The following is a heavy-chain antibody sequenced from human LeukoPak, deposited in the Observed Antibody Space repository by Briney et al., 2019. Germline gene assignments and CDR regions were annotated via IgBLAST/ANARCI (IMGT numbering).Heavy chain of an antibody. CDR1: GFPLRSYA. Sequence: GGSLRLSCAASGFPLRSYAMNWVRQAPGKGLEWVSVISGGGANAHYADSVKGRFTNSRDNSKSTVFLQMNSLRVEDTAVYYCAKSRRGVIIDESDYWGQGTLVTVSS. CDR2: ISGGGANA. CDR3: AKSRRGVIIDESDY. J-gene: IGHJ4*02. V-gene: IGHV3-23*01. D-gene: IGHD3-10*01.